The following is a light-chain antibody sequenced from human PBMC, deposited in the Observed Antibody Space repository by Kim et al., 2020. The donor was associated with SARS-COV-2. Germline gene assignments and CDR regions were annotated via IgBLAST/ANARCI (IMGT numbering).Light chain of an antibody. J-gene: IGLJ3*02. CDR3: SAWDSSLSTWV. CDR1: SNNVGNQG. V-gene: IGLV10-54*01. Sequence: LTQPPSVSKDLRQTATLTCTGDSNNVGNQGAAWLQQHQGHPTRLLSYRNNNRPSGISERFSASRSGTTASLTITGLQPEDEADYYCSAWDSSLSTWVFGGGTQLAVL. CDR2: RNN.